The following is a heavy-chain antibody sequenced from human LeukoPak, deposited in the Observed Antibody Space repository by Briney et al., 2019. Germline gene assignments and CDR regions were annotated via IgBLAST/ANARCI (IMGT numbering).Heavy chain of an antibody. J-gene: IGHJ4*02. CDR2: IRGSDGGT. CDR3: AKGRQSSSQYLADH. V-gene: IGHV3-23*01. D-gene: IGHD6-6*01. CDR1: GFTFSSYS. Sequence: GGSLRLSCTASGFTFSSYSMNWVRQAPGKGLEWVSSIRGSDGGTYYADSVRGRFTISRDNSKNTLFLHMSSLRAEDTAEYYCAKGRQSSSQYLADHWGQGTLVIVSS.